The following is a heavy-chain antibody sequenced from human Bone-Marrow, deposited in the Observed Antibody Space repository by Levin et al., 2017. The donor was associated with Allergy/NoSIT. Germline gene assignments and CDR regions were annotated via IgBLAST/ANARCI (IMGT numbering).Heavy chain of an antibody. Sequence: GESLKISCSASGFTFTTAWMSWVRQAPGKGLEWIGRIKSKSDGGATHISAPVAGRFTISRDDSEKTLYLQMNSLRTDDTAFYYCTTLGSRHGFKVLAYWGQGTLVTVSS. CDR3: TTLGSRHGFKVLAY. D-gene: IGHD5-24*01. J-gene: IGHJ4*02. CDR2: IKSKSDGGAT. V-gene: IGHV3-15*01. CDR1: GFTFTTAW.